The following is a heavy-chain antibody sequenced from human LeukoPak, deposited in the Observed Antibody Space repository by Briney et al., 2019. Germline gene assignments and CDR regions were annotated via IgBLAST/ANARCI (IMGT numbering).Heavy chain of an antibody. Sequence: GGSLRLSCAASGFTFSSYSMNWVRQAPGKGLEWVSYISSSSSTIYYADSVKGRFTISRDNAKNSVFLQMNSLRVEDTAIYYCTRVPYGDYWSSDYWGQGTLVTVSS. CDR3: TRVPYGDYWSSDY. CDR1: GFTFSSYS. J-gene: IGHJ4*02. D-gene: IGHD4-17*01. CDR2: ISSSSSTI. V-gene: IGHV3-48*04.